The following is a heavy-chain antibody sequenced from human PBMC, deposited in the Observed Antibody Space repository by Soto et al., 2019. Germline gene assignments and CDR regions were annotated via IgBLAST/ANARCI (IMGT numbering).Heavy chain of an antibody. CDR1: GFSFNNYA. D-gene: IGHD3-22*01. J-gene: IGHJ4*02. CDR3: AKGHYYDNVGNWVANQAFDS. Sequence: GGSLRLSCAVSGFSFNNYAMNWVRLAPGKGLEWVSSISGGGTGTYSADAVRGRFTISSDKSRNTVYLQMSSLRAEDTAVYYCAKGHYYDNVGNWVANQAFDSWGQGSLVTVSS. V-gene: IGHV3-23*01. CDR2: ISGGGTGT.